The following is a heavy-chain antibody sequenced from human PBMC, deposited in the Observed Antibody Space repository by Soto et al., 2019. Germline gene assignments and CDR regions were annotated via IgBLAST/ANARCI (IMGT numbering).Heavy chain of an antibody. CDR1: GFTFTSSA. V-gene: IGHV1-58*01. J-gene: IGHJ4*02. CDR3: ATMGWGTGTYNFDY. D-gene: IGHD1-1*01. Sequence: GASVKVSCKASGFTFTSSAVQWVRQARGQRLEWIGWIVVGSGNTNYAQKFQERVTITRDVSTSTAYMELSSLRSEDTAVYYCATMGWGTGTYNFDYWGQGTLVTVSS. CDR2: IVVGSGNT.